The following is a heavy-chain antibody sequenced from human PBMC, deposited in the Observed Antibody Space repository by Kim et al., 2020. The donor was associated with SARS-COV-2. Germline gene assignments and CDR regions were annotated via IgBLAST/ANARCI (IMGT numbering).Heavy chain of an antibody. D-gene: IGHD4-4*01. CDR1: GGSFSGYY. CDR3: ARGQGWDDYSNYRSGFDY. J-gene: IGHJ4*02. V-gene: IGHV4-34*01. CDR2: INHSGST. Sequence: SETLSLTCAVHGGSFSGYYWSWIRQPPGKGLEWIGEINHSGSTNYNPSLKSRVTISVDTSKNQFSLKLSSVTAADTAVYYCARGQGWDDYSNYRSGFDYWGQGTLVTVSS.